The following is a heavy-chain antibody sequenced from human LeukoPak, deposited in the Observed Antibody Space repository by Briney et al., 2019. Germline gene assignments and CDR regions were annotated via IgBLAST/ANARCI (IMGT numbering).Heavy chain of an antibody. V-gene: IGHV4-39*01. CDR3: ARLKSGSDY. D-gene: IGHD3-22*01. J-gene: IGHJ4*02. CDR1: GGSISSSSYY. CDR2: IYYSGST. Sequence: SETLSLTCTVSGGSISSSSYYWGWIRQPPGKGLEWIGSIYYSGSTYYNLSLKSRVTISVDTSKNQFSLKLSSVTAADTAVYYCARLKSGSDYWGQGTLVTVSS.